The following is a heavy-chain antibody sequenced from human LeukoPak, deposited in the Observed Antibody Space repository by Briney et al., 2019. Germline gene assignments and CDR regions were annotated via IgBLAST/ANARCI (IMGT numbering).Heavy chain of an antibody. CDR1: GFTFSSYS. V-gene: IGHV3-48*01. Sequence: GGSLRLSCAASGFTFSSYSMNWVRQAPGKGLEWVSYISSSSSTIYYADSVKGRFTISRDNAKNSLYLQMNSLRAEDTAVYYCAKDQFVGYMDVWGKGTTVTISS. D-gene: IGHD1-26*01. CDR3: AKDQFVGYMDV. CDR2: ISSSSSTI. J-gene: IGHJ6*03.